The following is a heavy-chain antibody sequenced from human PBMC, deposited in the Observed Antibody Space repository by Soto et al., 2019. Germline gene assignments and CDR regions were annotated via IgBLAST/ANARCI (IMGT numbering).Heavy chain of an antibody. CDR3: AKDRAAAGKVDP. CDR1: GFTFSSYA. D-gene: IGHD6-13*01. Sequence: GGSLRLSCAASGFTFSSYAMSWVRQAPGKGLEWVSAISGSGGSTYYADSVKGRFTISRDNSKSTLYLQMNSLRAEDTAVYYCAKDRAAAGKVDPWGQGTLVTVSS. J-gene: IGHJ5*02. V-gene: IGHV3-23*01. CDR2: ISGSGGST.